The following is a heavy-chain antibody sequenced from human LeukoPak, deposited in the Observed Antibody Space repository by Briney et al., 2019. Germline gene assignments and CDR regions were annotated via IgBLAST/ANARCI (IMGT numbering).Heavy chain of an antibody. CDR1: GYTFTSYD. V-gene: IGHV1-8*01. CDR3: ARGYYGSGSYYFY. D-gene: IGHD3-10*01. Sequence: ASVKISCKASGYTFTSYDINWVRQATGQGLEWMGWINPNSGNTGYAQKFQGRVTMTRNTSISTAYMELSSLRSEDTAVYYCARGYYGSGSYYFYWGQGTLVTVSS. J-gene: IGHJ4*02. CDR2: INPNSGNT.